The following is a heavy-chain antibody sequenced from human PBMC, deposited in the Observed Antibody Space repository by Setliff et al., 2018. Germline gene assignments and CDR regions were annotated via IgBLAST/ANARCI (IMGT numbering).Heavy chain of an antibody. CDR3: ARDLNRWFGEFAFDS. Sequence: ASVKVSCKSSAYIFNSYGISWVRQAPGQGLEWMGWISSYNDITNYAQRFQGRVTMTTDTSTSAAYMELRSLRSDDTAAYYCARDLNRWFGEFAFDSWGQGTMVTVSS. V-gene: IGHV1-18*01. CDR1: AYIFNSYG. J-gene: IGHJ3*02. D-gene: IGHD3-10*01. CDR2: ISSYNDIT.